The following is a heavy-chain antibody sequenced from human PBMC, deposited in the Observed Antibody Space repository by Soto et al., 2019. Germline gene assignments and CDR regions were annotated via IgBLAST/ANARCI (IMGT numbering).Heavy chain of an antibody. CDR1: GFTFSSYG. CDR3: AKGDIAAEVRSYYYYGMDV. Sequence: GGSLRLSCAASGFTFSSYGMHWVRQAPGKGLEWVAVISYDGSNKYYADSVKGRFTISRDNSKNTLYLQMNSLRAEDTAVYYCAKGDIAAEVRSYYYYGMDVWGQGTTVTVSS. J-gene: IGHJ6*02. CDR2: ISYDGSNK. V-gene: IGHV3-30*18. D-gene: IGHD6-13*01.